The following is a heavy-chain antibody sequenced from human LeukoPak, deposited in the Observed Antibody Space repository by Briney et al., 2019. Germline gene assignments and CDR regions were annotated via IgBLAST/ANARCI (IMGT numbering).Heavy chain of an antibody. V-gene: IGHV4-59*01. CDR3: ARAGSFGYSSGWYDY. Sequence: SETLSLTCTVSGGSISSYYWSWIRQPPGKGLEWIGYIYYSGSTNYNPSLKSRVTISVDTSKNQFSLKLSSVTAADTAVYYCARAGSFGYSSGWYDYWGQGTLVTVSS. CDR2: IYYSGST. D-gene: IGHD6-19*01. CDR1: GGSISSYY. J-gene: IGHJ4*02.